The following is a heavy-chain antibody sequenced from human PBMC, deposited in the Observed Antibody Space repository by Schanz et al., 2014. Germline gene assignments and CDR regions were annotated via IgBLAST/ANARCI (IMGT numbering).Heavy chain of an antibody. J-gene: IGHJ6*02. CDR3: ARDSGPYYDKSMDV. Sequence: QVQLVESGGGVVQPGTSLILSCSVSGFSLNTYGIHWFRQPAGKGPEWVAVIWSDGGTKYYADSVKGRFTISRDNSKNTLYLQMNSLRAEDTALYYCARDSGPYYDKSMDVWGQGTTVAVSS. D-gene: IGHD3-9*01. V-gene: IGHV3-33*01. CDR1: GFSLNTYG. CDR2: IWSDGGTK.